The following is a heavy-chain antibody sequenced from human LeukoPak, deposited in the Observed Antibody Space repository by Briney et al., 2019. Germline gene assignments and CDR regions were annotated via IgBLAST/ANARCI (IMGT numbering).Heavy chain of an antibody. CDR1: GFTFSSYG. CDR3: VKDNPLDY. J-gene: IGHJ4*02. D-gene: IGHD1-14*01. CDR2: IRYDGSNK. Sequence: GGSLRLSCAASGFTFSSYGMHWVRQAPGKGLGWVAFIRYDGSNKYYADSVKGRFTISRDNSKNTLYLHINSLRAEDTAVYYCVKDNPLDYWGQGTLVIVSS. V-gene: IGHV3-30*02.